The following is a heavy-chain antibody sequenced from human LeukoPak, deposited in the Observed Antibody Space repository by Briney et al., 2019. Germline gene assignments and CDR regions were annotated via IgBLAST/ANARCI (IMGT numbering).Heavy chain of an antibody. V-gene: IGHV4-34*01. CDR3: AIISEIWFGELPGGP. CDR2: INHSGST. Sequence: SETLSLTCAAYGGSFSGYYWSWIRQPPGKGLEWIGEINHSGSTNYNPSLKSRVTISVDTSKNQFSLKLSSVTAADTAVYYCAIISEIWFGELPGGPWGQGTLVTVSS. D-gene: IGHD3-10*01. CDR1: GGSFSGYY. J-gene: IGHJ5*02.